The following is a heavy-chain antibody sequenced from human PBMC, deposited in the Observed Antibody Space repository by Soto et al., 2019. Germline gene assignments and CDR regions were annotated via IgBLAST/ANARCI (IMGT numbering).Heavy chain of an antibody. J-gene: IGHJ4*02. CDR1: GFPLSTPGVG. V-gene: IGHV2-5*02. CDR3: AHSLRGLWKKPFDY. Sequence: SGPTLVNPTQTLTLTCTFSGFPLSTPGVGVGWIRQPTGKALEWLALIYWDDDKPFSTSLKSRLTITKDTSKNQVVLTMTNMDPVDTAAYCCAHSLRGLWKKPFDYWGQGTLVTVSS. D-gene: IGHD5-18*01. CDR2: IYWDDDK.